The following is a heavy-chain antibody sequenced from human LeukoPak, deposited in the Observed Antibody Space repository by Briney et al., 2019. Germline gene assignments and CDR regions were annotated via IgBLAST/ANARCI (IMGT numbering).Heavy chain of an antibody. CDR3: ASIVGATTLIPGPAEYFQH. CDR2: IIPIFGTA. CDR1: GGTFSSYA. Sequence: GASVKVSCKASGGTFSSYAISWVRQAPGQGLEWMGGIIPIFGTANYAQKFQGRVTITADESTSTAYMELSSLRSEDTAVYYCASIVGATTLIPGPAEYFQHWGQGTLVTVSS. V-gene: IGHV1-69*13. J-gene: IGHJ1*01. D-gene: IGHD1-26*01.